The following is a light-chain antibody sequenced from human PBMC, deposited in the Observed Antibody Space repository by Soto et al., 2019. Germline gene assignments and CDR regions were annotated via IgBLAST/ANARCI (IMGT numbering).Light chain of an antibody. J-gene: IGKJ1*01. CDR2: GAS. Sequence: EIVLTQSPGTLSLSPGERATLSCRASQSVSSSYLAWYQQKPGQAPRLLIYGASSRATGIPDRFSGSGSGTDFTLTISSLQAEDVAVYYCQQYYSNPTFGQGTKVEIK. V-gene: IGKV3-20*01. CDR1: QSVSSSY. CDR3: QQYYSNPT.